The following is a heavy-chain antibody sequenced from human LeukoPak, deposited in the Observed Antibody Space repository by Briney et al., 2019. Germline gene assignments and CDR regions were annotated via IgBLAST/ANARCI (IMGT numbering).Heavy chain of an antibody. J-gene: IGHJ4*02. CDR2: IYYSGST. CDR3: ARSEPIYGDYVVDY. D-gene: IGHD4-17*01. V-gene: IGHV4-30-4*08. Sequence: SQTLSLTCTVSGGSTSSGDYYWSWIRQPPGKGLEWIGYIYYSGSTYYNPSLKSRVTISVDTSKNQFSLKLSSVTAADTAVYYCARSEPIYGDYVVDYWGQGALVTVSS. CDR1: GGSTSSGDYY.